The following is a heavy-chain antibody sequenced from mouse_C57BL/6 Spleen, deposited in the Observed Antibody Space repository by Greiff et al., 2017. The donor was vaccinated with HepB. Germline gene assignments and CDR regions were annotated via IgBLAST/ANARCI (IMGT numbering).Heavy chain of an antibody. CDR3: ANDYDGGWFAY. Sequence: VQVVESGPGLVQPSQSLSITCTVSGFSLTSYGVHWVRQSPGKGLEWLGVIWSGGSTDYNAAFISRLSISKDNSKSQVFFKMNSLQADDTAIYYCANDYDGGWFAYWGQGTLVTVSA. CDR2: IWSGGST. V-gene: IGHV2-2*01. CDR1: GFSLTSYG. D-gene: IGHD2-4*01. J-gene: IGHJ3*01.